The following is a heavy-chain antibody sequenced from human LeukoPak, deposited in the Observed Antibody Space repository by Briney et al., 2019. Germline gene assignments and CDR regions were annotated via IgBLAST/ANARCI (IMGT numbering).Heavy chain of an antibody. CDR2: INHSGST. Sequence: PSETLSLTCAVYGGSFSGYYRSWIRQPPGKGLEWIGEINHSGSTNYNPSLKSRVTISVDTSKNQFSLKLSSVTAADTAVYYCGRIAVAIGYFDYWGQGTLVTVSS. CDR1: GGSFSGYY. D-gene: IGHD6-19*01. J-gene: IGHJ4*02. V-gene: IGHV4-34*01. CDR3: GRIAVAIGYFDY.